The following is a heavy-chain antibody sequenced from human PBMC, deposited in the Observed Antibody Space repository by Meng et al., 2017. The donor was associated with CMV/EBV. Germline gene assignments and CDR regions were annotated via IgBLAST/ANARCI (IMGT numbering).Heavy chain of an antibody. CDR3: ARDDGNDFWSGYFRYYYGVDV. D-gene: IGHD3-3*01. CDR2: ISYDGSNK. CDR1: GFTFSSYV. V-gene: IGHV3-30-3*01. J-gene: IGHJ6*02. Sequence: GESLKTSRAASGFTFSSYVMHRVRQAPGKGLGWVAVISYDGSNKYYTDSVKGRFTISRDNSKNTLYLKMNSLRAEDTAVYYCARDDGNDFWSGYFRYYYGVDVWGQGTTVTVSS.